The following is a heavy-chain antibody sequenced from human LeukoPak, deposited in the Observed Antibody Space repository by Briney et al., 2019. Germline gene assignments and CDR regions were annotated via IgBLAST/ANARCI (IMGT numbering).Heavy chain of an antibody. V-gene: IGHV4-38-2*02. CDR2: IYHSGST. D-gene: IGHD3-16*01. CDR1: GYSISSGYY. CDR3: ARGGRGMITFGYYYMDV. Sequence: SETLSLTCTVSGYSISSGYYWGWIRQPPGKGLEWIGSIYHSGSTYYNPSLKSRVTISVDTSKNQFSLKLSSVTAADTAVYYCARGGRGMITFGYYYMDVWGKGTTVTVSS. J-gene: IGHJ6*03.